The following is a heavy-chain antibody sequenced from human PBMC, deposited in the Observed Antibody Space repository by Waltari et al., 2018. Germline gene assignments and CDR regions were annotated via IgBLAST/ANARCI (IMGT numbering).Heavy chain of an antibody. V-gene: IGHV1-2*02. J-gene: IGHJ4*02. CDR3: AREVSSGHDY. Sequence: HAQLVQSGPEVQNPGASVQVSCTASGYPFTRYYMPWVRPAPGQGLEWMGWTNPNSGGTNYAQKFQGRVTMTRDTSISTAYMELSRLRSDDTAVYYCAREVSSGHDYWGQGTLVTVSS. D-gene: IGHD6-19*01. CDR2: TNPNSGGT. CDR1: GYPFTRYY.